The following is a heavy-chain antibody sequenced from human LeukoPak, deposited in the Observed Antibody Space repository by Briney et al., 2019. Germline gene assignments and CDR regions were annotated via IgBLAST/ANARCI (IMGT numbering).Heavy chain of an antibody. J-gene: IGHJ3*02. D-gene: IGHD2-21*01. Sequence: ASVKVSCKASGYTFTGYYMHWVRQSPGQGLEWMGWINPNSGGTNYAQKFQGRVTMTRDTSISTAYMELSRLRSDDTAVYYCARLSPARLLVVIAANDAFDIWGQGTMVTVSS. CDR1: GYTFTGYY. CDR2: INPNSGGT. CDR3: ARLSPARLLVVIAANDAFDI. V-gene: IGHV1-2*02.